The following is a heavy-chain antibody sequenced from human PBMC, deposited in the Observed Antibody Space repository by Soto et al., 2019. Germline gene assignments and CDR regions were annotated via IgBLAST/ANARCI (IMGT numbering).Heavy chain of an antibody. CDR2: IWNDGSNK. V-gene: IGHV3-33*01. CDR1: GFTFSSYG. CDR3: ARSMERYFECYRSDY. D-gene: IGHD3-9*01. J-gene: IGHJ4*01. Sequence: PGGSLRLSCAASGFTFSSYGMHWVRQAPGKGLEWVAVIWNDGSNKYYADSVKGRFTISRDNSKNTLYLQMNRLRAEDTAVYYCARSMERYFECYRSDYWGQGNLVTVSS.